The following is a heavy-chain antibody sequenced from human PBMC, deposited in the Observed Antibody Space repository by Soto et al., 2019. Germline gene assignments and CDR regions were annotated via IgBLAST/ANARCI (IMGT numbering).Heavy chain of an antibody. D-gene: IGHD5-12*01. CDR2: INNDGSRT. J-gene: IGHJ4*02. CDR3: ARGAEVARNGLDY. CDR1: GFTFNNYW. Sequence: EVQLVESGGDLVQPGGSLRLSCAASGFTFNNYWMHWVRQAPGKGLLWVSRINNDGSRTEYADSVRGRFTISRDNAKNTLYLQMSSLTADDTAVYYCARGAEVARNGLDYWGQGTLVPVSS. V-gene: IGHV3-74*03.